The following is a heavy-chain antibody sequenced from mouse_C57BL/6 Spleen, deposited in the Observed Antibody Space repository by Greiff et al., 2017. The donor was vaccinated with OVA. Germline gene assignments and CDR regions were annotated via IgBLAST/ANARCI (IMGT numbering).Heavy chain of an antibody. CDR1: GFTFSNYW. CDR2: ISFKSVYYAS. J-gene: IGHJ4*01. Sequence: EVKLMESGGGLVKPGGSMKLSCVASGFTFSNYWMNWVRQSPEKGLEWVAQISFKSVYYASPYAVSVKGKFTISIDDIKGNIYLQMNKFRAEDTEIYYCSPANCDVRNYAMDDWGQGTTVTVSS. CDR3: SPANCDVRNYAMDD. V-gene: IGHV6-3*01. D-gene: IGHD4-1*01.